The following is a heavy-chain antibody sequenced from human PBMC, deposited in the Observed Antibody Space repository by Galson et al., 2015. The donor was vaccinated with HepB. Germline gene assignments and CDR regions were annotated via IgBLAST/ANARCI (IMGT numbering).Heavy chain of an antibody. CDR2: ISGSGGTT. D-gene: IGHD2-2*01. V-gene: IGHV3-23*01. Sequence: SLRLSCAASGFTFSSYAMSWVRQAPGKGLEWVSAISGSGGTTYYADSVKGRFTISRDNSKNTLYLQMNSLRAEDTAVYYCAKAERGPVVPAAMGYWGQGTLVTVSS. CDR3: AKAERGPVVPAAMGY. J-gene: IGHJ4*02. CDR1: GFTFSSYA.